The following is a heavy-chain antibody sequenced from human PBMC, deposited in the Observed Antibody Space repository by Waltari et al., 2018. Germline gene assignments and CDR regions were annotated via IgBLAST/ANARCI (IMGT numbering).Heavy chain of an antibody. CDR2: VFRSGTT. CDR3: ASEYGGSYFDY. D-gene: IGHD3-16*01. CDR1: GVSITSSYY. Sequence: QVHLQESGPGLVKPSETLSLTCDVSGVSITSSYYWGWVRQSPGKGLEWIGNVFRSGTTSSTPSLSSRITMSVDTSKNQFSLKLKSVTAADSAIYYCASEYGGSYFDYWGQG. J-gene: IGHJ4*02. V-gene: IGHV4-38-2*01.